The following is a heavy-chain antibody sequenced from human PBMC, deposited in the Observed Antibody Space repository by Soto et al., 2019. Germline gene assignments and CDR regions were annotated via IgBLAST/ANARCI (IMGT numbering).Heavy chain of an antibody. CDR3: ARAKRGGFDS. Sequence: ETLRLSCAASGFTVSSNYVSWLRQAPGKGLELVSFTYSGGNTDYADSVKGQFTTSRDTSKNILYLQMNSLRAEDAAVYFCARAKRGGFDSWGQGTLVTVSS. CDR1: GFTVSSNY. D-gene: IGHD3-16*01. J-gene: IGHJ4*02. CDR2: TYSGGNT. V-gene: IGHV3-53*01.